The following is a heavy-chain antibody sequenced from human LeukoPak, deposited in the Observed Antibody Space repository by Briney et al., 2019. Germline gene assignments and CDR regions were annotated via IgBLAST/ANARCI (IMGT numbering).Heavy chain of an antibody. CDR3: AKNGGKLHYYYMDV. V-gene: IGHV3-30*02. CDR2: IRYDGSNK. Sequence: PGGSLRLSCAASGFTFSSYGMHWVRQPPGKGLEWVAFIRYDGSNKYYIDPVKGRFTISRDNSKNMLYLQMNSLRAEDTAVYYCAKNGGKLHYYYMDVWGKGTTVTISS. CDR1: GFTFSSYG. J-gene: IGHJ6*03. D-gene: IGHD4-23*01.